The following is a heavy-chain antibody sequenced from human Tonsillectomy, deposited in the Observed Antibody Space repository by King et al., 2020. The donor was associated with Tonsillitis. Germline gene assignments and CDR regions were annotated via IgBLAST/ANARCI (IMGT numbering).Heavy chain of an antibody. J-gene: IGHJ6*02. V-gene: IGHV1-24*01. CDR2: FDPEDGET. CDR1: GHTLIELS. CDR3: ATEYLGYCSSGNCYSRHYSMDV. Sequence: QLVQSGAEVKKPGASVKVSCKVPGHTLIELSVHWVRQAPGKGLEWMGGFDPEDGETIYAQKFQGRVTMTEDTSTDTAYMEMSSLRSEDTAVYYCATEYLGYCSSGNCYSRHYSMDVWGQGTTVTVSS. D-gene: IGHD2-15*01.